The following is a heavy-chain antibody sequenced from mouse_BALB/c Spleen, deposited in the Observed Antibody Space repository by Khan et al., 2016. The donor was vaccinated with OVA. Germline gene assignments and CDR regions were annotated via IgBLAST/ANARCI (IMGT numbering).Heavy chain of an antibody. CDR1: GYSITSDYA. Sequence: EVELVESGPGLVKPSQSLSLICTVTGYSITSDYARNWIRQFPGNKLEWMGFISYSGNTKYNPSLKSRISITRDTSKNQFFLQLNSVTTEDTATYYCARVYGGDFDYWGHGTTLTVSS. V-gene: IGHV3-2*02. CDR2: ISYSGNT. J-gene: IGHJ2*01. CDR3: ARVYGGDFDY. D-gene: IGHD1-1*01.